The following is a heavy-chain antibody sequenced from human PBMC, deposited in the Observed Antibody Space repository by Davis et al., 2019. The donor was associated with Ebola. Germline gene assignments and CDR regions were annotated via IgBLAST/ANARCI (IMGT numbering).Heavy chain of an antibody. D-gene: IGHD1-26*01. J-gene: IGHJ5*02. CDR3: GGGGIQRWFDP. Sequence: PSETLSLTCTVSGGSISSGDYYWSWIRQPPGKGLEWIGYIYYSGSTNYNPSLKSRVTISVDTSKNQFSLKLSSVTAADTAVYYCGGGGIQRWFDPWGQGTLVTVSS. CDR1: GGSISSGDYY. CDR2: IYYSGST. V-gene: IGHV4-61*08.